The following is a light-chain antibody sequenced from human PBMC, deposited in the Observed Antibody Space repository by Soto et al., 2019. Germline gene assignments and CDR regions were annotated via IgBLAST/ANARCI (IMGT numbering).Light chain of an antibody. V-gene: IGKV1-5*01. J-gene: IGKJ1*01. Sequence: DIQMTQSPSTLSASIGDRVTITCRASQNINNWIAWYQQKPGKAPKFLIYDASTLESGVPSRFSGSGFGTEFSLTLSSLQPDDYESYYCHHMRKFGQGTKVEMK. CDR1: QNINNW. CDR2: DAS. CDR3: HHMRK.